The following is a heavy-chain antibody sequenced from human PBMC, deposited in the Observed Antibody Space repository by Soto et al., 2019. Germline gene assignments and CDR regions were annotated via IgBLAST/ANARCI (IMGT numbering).Heavy chain of an antibody. D-gene: IGHD4-17*01. CDR3: ARRVAVTYFFDT. CDR1: GGSVSGYS. CDR2: VSDRGGT. V-gene: IGHV4-34*01. J-gene: IGHJ5*02. Sequence: QVYLQQWGAGPLNPSETLFLTCAVYGGSVSGYSWTWLRQPPGKGLEWIGEVSDRGGTNYSPSLKSRVTISMGTSKKQFSLRLTSVTAADTALYYCARRVAVTYFFDTWGQGALVPVSS.